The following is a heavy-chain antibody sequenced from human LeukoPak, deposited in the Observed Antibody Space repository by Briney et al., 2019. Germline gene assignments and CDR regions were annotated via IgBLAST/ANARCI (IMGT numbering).Heavy chain of an antibody. V-gene: IGHV3-20*01. CDR1: GFTFDDYG. CDR2: INWNGGST. Sequence: AGGSLRLSCAASGFTFDDYGMSWVRQAPGKGLEWVSGINWNGGSTGYADSVKGRFTISRDNAKNSLYLQMNSLRAEDTALYHCAREPKTYYYGSGSYSVPNWFDPWGQGTLVTVSS. D-gene: IGHD3-10*01. CDR3: AREPKTYYYGSGSYSVPNWFDP. J-gene: IGHJ5*02.